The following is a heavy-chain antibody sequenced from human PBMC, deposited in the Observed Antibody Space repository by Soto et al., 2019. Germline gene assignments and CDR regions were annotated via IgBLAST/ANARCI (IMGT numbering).Heavy chain of an antibody. V-gene: IGHV3-23*01. D-gene: IGHD3-22*01. CDR3: AKPYYHDNSGYYGT. CDR2: ISGSGSST. Sequence: VGSLRLSCASSVFTFSSYAMSCVRHSPGKGLEWVSAISGSGSSTYYADSVRGRLTISRDNSKNTLYLQMNSLRAEDTAVFYCAKPYYHDNSGYYGTWGQGALVNVSS. J-gene: IGHJ4*02. CDR1: VFTFSSYA.